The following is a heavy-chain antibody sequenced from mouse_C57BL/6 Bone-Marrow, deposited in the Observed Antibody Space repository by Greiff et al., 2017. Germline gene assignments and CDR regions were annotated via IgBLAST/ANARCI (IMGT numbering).Heavy chain of an antibody. J-gene: IGHJ2*01. V-gene: IGHV1-55*01. Sequence: QVQLQQPGAELVKPGASVKMSCKASGYTFTSYWITWVKQRPGQGLEWIGDIYPGSGSTNYNEKFKSKATLTVDTSSSTAYMQLSGLTSEDSAVYDCAIEGLTTVVARGYFDYWGQGTTLTVSS. CDR3: AIEGLTTVVARGYFDY. CDR2: IYPGSGST. CDR1: GYTFTSYW. D-gene: IGHD1-1*01.